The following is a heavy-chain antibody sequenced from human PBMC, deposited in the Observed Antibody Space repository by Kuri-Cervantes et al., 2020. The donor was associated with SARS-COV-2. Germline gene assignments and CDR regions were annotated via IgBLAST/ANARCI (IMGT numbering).Heavy chain of an antibody. CDR2: IYYSGST. CDR1: GGPISSSSYY. V-gene: IGHV4-39*01. CDR3: ARRAKMLRFLEWFPGNMDV. Sequence: LRPSCTVPGGPISSSSYYWGWIRQPPGRGLEWIGSIYYSGSTYYNPSLKSRVTISVDTSKNQFSLKLSSVTAADTAVYYCARRAKMLRFLEWFPGNMDVWGKGTAVTVSS. J-gene: IGHJ6*03. D-gene: IGHD3-3*01.